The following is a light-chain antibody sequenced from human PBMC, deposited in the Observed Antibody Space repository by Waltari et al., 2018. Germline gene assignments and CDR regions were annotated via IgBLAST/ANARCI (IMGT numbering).Light chain of an antibody. CDR2: DKN. V-gene: IGLV3-19*01. J-gene: IGLJ2*01. CDR1: SLRTYY. CDR3: HSRDASGVGGS. Sequence: SSELTQDPAVSVAMGQTVRITCQGDSLRTYYAIWYQQRPGQAPVLVIYDKNNRPSGVPDRFSGSSSDNTASLTITGSQAEDEASYYCHSRDASGVGGSFGGGTQLTVL.